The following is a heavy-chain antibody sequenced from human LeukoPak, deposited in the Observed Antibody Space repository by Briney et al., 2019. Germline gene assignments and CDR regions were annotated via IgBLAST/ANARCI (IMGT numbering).Heavy chain of an antibody. D-gene: IGHD3-10*01. CDR3: ARGPGFNYYYGMDV. J-gene: IGHJ6*02. Sequence: SETLSLTCAVYGGSFSGYYWSWIRQPPGKGLEWIGEINHSGSTNYNPSLKSRVTISVDTSKNQFSLKLSSVTAADTAVYYCARGPGFNYYYGMDVWGQGTTVTVSS. V-gene: IGHV4-34*01. CDR1: GGSFSGYY. CDR2: INHSGST.